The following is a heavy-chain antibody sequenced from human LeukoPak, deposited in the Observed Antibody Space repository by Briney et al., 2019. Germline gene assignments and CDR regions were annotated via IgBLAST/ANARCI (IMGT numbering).Heavy chain of an antibody. D-gene: IGHD3-22*01. CDR3: ARGVITMIVVVTYYFDY. J-gene: IGHJ4*02. CDR2: INHSGST. V-gene: IGHV4-34*01. Sequence: LRLSCAASGFTFSDYYMSWIRQPPGKGLEWIGEINHSGSTNYNPSLKSRVTISVDTSKNQFSLKLSSVTAADTAVYYSARGVITMIVVVTYYFDYWGQGTPVTVSS. CDR1: GFTFSDYY.